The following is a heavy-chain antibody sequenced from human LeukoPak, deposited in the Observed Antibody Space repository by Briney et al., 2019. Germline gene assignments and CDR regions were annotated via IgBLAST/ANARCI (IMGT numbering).Heavy chain of an antibody. CDR2: IFYSGST. Sequence: SETLSLTCTVSGGSIISADHYWSWIRQPPEKGLEWIGYIFYSGSTYYKSSLKSRLTISVDTSKNQFSLKLSSVTAADTAVYYCARGYYDVLTNYPKNFDQWGQGTLVTVSS. V-gene: IGHV4-30-4*01. D-gene: IGHD3-9*01. CDR3: ARGYYDVLTNYPKNFDQ. CDR1: GGSIISADHY. J-gene: IGHJ4*02.